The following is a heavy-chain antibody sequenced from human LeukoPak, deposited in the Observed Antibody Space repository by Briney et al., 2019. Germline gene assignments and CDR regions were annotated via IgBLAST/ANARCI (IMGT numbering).Heavy chain of an antibody. CDR2: IHPSGGTT. J-gene: IGHJ1*01. CDR1: GYTFTSYY. V-gene: IGHV1-46*01. Sequence: ASVKVSCKASGYTFTSYYMHWVRQAHGQGLEWMGLIHPSGGTTAYAQKFQGRVTMTRDMSTSTFYMELSSLRSEDTAVYYCARGFFGSGYLSVQFWGQGTLVTVSS. D-gene: IGHD3-22*01. CDR3: ARGFFGSGYLSVQF.